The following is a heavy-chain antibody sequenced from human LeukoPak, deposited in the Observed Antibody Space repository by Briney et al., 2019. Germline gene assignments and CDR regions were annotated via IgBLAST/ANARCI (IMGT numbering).Heavy chain of an antibody. CDR1: GYSISSGYY. V-gene: IGHV4-38-2*02. Sequence: SETLSLTCAVSGYSISSGYYWGRIRQPPGKGLEWIGSIYHSGSTYYNPSLKSRVTISVDTSKNQFSLKLSSVTAADTAVYYCARDEGYSYGVSYWGQGTLVTVSS. CDR2: IYHSGST. J-gene: IGHJ4*02. D-gene: IGHD5-18*01. CDR3: ARDEGYSYGVSY.